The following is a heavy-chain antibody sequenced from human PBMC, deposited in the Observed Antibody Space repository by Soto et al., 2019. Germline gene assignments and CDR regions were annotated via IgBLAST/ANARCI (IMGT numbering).Heavy chain of an antibody. V-gene: IGHV5-51*01. CDR3: ARQGYCSSTACYTVDE. J-gene: IGHJ4*02. D-gene: IGHD2-2*02. CDR1: GYSFTNYW. CDR2: IYPGDSNT. Sequence: GESLKSSCKGSGYSFTNYWIGWVLQMTGKGLEWMGIIYPGDSNTRYSPSFQGQVTISADKSISTAYLQWSSLKASDTAMYYCARQGYCSSTACYTVDEWGKGALATVSS.